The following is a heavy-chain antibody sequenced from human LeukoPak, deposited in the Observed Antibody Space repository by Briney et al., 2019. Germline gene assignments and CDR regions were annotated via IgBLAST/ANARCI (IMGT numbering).Heavy chain of an antibody. CDR2: IRSKANSYAT. CDR1: GFTFSGSA. CDR3: SSGGTTIDY. Sequence: GGSLRLSCAASGFTFSGSAIHWVRQASGKGLEWLGRIRSKANSYATAYAASVKLRFTISRDDSKNTAYLQMNSLKTDDTAVYYCSSGGTTIDYWGQGTLVTVSS. J-gene: IGHJ4*02. D-gene: IGHD4-17*01. V-gene: IGHV3-73*01.